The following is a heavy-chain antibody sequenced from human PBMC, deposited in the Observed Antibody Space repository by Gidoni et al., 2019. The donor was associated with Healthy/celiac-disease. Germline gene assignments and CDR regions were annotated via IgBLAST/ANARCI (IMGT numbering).Heavy chain of an antibody. CDR3: AKYSGSMGGCDY. CDR1: SSYG. V-gene: IGHV3-30*18. Sequence: SSYGMHWVRQAPGKGLEWVAVISYDGSNKYYADSVKGRVTISRDNSKNTLYLQMNSLRAEDTAVYYCAKYSGSMGGCDYWGQGTLVTVSS. J-gene: IGHJ4*02. D-gene: IGHD1-26*01. CDR2: ISYDGSNK.